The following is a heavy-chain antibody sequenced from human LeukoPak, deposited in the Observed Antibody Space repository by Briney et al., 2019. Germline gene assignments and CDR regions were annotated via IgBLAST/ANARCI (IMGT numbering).Heavy chain of an antibody. CDR2: IKKDGSGK. CDR1: GFTFSSYW. Sequence: GGSLRLSCAASGFTFSSYWMSWVRQAPGKGLEWVANIKKDGSGKYYVDSVKGRFTISRDNVNNSLYLQMNSLRADDTAVYYCARGGGWYPDYWGQGTLVTVSS. J-gene: IGHJ4*02. V-gene: IGHV3-7*03. CDR3: ARGGGWYPDY. D-gene: IGHD6-19*01.